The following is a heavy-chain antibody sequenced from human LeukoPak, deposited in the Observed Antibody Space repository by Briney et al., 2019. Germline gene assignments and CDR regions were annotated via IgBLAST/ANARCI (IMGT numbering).Heavy chain of an antibody. CDR3: ARASGSYGSGSYYYYGMDV. D-gene: IGHD3-10*01. J-gene: IGHJ6*04. CDR2: IFHSGST. V-gene: IGHV4-38-2*01. CDR1: GYSISSGYY. Sequence: SETLSLTCAVSGYSISSGYYWGWIRQHPGKGLEWIGSIFHSGSTYYNPSLKSRVNMSVDTSKNQISLKLSSVTAADTAVYYCARASGSYGSGSYYYYGMDVWGKGTTVTVSS.